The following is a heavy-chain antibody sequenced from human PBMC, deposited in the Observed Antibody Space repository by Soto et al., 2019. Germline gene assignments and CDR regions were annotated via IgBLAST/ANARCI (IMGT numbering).Heavy chain of an antibody. V-gene: IGHV3-72*01. J-gene: IGHJ3*02. D-gene: IGHD3-22*01. Sequence: EVQLVESGGGLVQPGGSLRLSCAASGFTFSDHYMDWVRQAPGKGLEWVGRTRNKANSYTTEYAASVKGRFTISRDDSKNSLYLQMNSLKTEDTAVYYCAREAAITMIVVAHYAFDIWGQGTMVTVSS. CDR3: AREAAITMIVVAHYAFDI. CDR1: GFTFSDHY. CDR2: TRNKANSYTT.